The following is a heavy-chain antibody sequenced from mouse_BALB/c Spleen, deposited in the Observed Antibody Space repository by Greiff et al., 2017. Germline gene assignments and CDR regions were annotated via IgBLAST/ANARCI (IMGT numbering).Heavy chain of an antibody. D-gene: IGHD4-1*01. V-gene: IGHV5-6*01. CDR3: ARQGWDGYAMDY. Sequence: EVKVVESGGDLVKPGGSLKLSCAASGFTFSSYGMSWVRQTPDKRLEWVATISSGGSYTYYPDSVKGRFTISRDNAKNTLYLQMSSLKSEDTAMYYCARQGWDGYAMDYWGQGTSVTVSS. CDR2: ISSGGSYT. J-gene: IGHJ4*01. CDR1: GFTFSSYG.